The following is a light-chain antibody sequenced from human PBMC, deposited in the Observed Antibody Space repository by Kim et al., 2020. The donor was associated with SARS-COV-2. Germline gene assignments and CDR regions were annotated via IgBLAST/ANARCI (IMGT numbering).Light chain of an antibody. CDR2: GKN. J-gene: IGLJ7*01. Sequence: ALGQTVRITCQGDSLRIYYASWYQQKPGQAPVLVIYGKNNRPSGIPDRFSCSSSGNTASLTITGAQAEDEADYYCNSRDSSGNHAVFGGGTQLTVL. V-gene: IGLV3-19*01. CDR1: SLRIYY. CDR3: NSRDSSGNHAV.